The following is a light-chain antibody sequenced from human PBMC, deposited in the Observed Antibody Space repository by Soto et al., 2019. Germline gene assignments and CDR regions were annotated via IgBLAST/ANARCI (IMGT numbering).Light chain of an antibody. Sequence: EIVLTQSPATLSLSPGERAALSCRASQSVSRDLAWYQQKPGQAPRLLIYDASNRATGIPVRFSGSGSGTDFTLTISSLEPEDFAVYFCQQRSDWPRITFGQGTRLEI. CDR1: QSVSRD. V-gene: IGKV3-11*01. CDR2: DAS. CDR3: QQRSDWPRIT. J-gene: IGKJ5*01.